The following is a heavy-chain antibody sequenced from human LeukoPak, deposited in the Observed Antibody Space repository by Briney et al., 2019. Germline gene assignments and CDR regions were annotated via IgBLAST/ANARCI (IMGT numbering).Heavy chain of an antibody. V-gene: IGHV6-1*01. CDR3: AREGPGFDY. CDR2: TYYRSKWFY. Sequence: SQTLSHTCAIFGDSVSSNSVAWNWIRQSPSRGLEWLGRTYYRSKWFYDYAVSLKSQITINPDTSKNQFSLQLNSVTPEDTAVYYCAREGPGFDYWGQGTLVTVSS. CDR1: GDSVSSNSVA. J-gene: IGHJ4*02.